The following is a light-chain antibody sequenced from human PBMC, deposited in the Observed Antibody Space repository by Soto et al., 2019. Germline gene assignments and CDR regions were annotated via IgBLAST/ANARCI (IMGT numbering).Light chain of an antibody. CDR3: QQYTSYYT. Sequence: DIQMTQSPSTLSASVGDRVTITCRASQTISTWLAWYQQKPGQAPKLLIYKASTLQTGVPSRFRGSGSGADFSLTISSLQPEDFGTYYCQQYTSYYTFGQGTKLEIQ. CDR1: QTISTW. J-gene: IGKJ2*01. V-gene: IGKV1-5*03. CDR2: KAS.